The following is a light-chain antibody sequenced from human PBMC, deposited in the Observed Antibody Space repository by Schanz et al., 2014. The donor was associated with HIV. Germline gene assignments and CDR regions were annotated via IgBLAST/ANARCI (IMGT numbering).Light chain of an antibody. J-gene: IGKJ4*01. CDR2: DAS. CDR3: QQRSNWPLT. CDR1: QSVSSY. V-gene: IGKV3-11*01. Sequence: EIVLTQSPGTLSLSPGERATLSCRASQSVSSYLAWYQQKPGQAPRLLIYDASNRATGIPARFSGSGSGTDFTLTISSLEPEDFAVYYCQQRSNWPLTFRGGTKVEIK.